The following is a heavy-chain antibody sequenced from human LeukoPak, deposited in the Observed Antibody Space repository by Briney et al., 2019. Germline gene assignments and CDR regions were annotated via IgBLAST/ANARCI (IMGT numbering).Heavy chain of an antibody. Sequence: GGSLRLSCAASGFTFSTYSMNWVRQAPGKGLEWVTSIGCSSSSIYYADSVKGRFTISRDNAKNSLYLQMNSLRAEDSAVYYCARQLEEAFDIWGQRIMVTVSS. CDR1: GFTFSTYS. CDR3: ARQLEEAFDI. D-gene: IGHD3-3*01. CDR2: IGCSSSSI. V-gene: IGHV3-21*01. J-gene: IGHJ3*02.